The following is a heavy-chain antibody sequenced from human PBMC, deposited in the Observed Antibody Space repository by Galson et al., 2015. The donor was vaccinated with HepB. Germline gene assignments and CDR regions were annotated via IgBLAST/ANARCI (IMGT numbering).Heavy chain of an antibody. CDR3: ARAFGDYGSGSYFSPRPEKNYPDY. J-gene: IGHJ4*02. V-gene: IGHV5-51*01. CDR1: GYSFTSYW. CDR2: IYPGDSDT. D-gene: IGHD3-10*01. Sequence: QSGAEVKKPGESLKISCKGSGYSFTSYWIGWVRQMPGKGLEWMGIIYPGDSDTRYSPSFQGQVTISADKSISTAYLQMNSLRAEDTAVYYCARAFGDYGSGSYFSPRPEKNYPDYWGQGTLVTVSS.